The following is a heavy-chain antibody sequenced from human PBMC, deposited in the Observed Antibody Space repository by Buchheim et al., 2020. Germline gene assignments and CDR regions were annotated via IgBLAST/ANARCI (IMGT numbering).Heavy chain of an antibody. CDR1: GFTFSSYG. D-gene: IGHD4-23*01. CDR3: AKDKGKVVTRAYFDY. V-gene: IGHV3-30*18. Sequence: QVQLVESGGGVVQPGRSLRLSCAASGFTFSSYGMHWVRQAPGKGLEWVAVISYDGSNKYYADSVKGRFTISRDNSKNTLYLQMNSLRAEDTAVYYCAKDKGKVVTRAYFDYWGQGTL. CDR2: ISYDGSNK. J-gene: IGHJ4*02.